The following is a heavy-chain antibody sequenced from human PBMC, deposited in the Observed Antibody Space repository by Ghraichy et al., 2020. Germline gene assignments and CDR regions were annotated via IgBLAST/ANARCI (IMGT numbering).Heavy chain of an antibody. CDR1: GFTFSSYW. J-gene: IGHJ4*02. D-gene: IGHD1-26*01. CDR3: AAILTGSYHWDY. V-gene: IGHV3-74*01. Sequence: SCAASGFTFSSYWMHWVRQAPGKGLVWVSRINPDGSTTYHADSVRGRFTISRDNAKNTLYLQMNSLRAEDTAVYYCAAILTGSYHWDYWGQGTLVSVSS. CDR2: INPDGSTT.